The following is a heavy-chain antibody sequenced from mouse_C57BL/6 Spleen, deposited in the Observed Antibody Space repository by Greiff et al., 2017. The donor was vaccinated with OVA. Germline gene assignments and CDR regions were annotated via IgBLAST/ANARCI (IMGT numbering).Heavy chain of an antibody. CDR2: FYPGSGSI. D-gene: IGHD1-1*01. Sequence: QVQLKQSGAELVKPGASVKLSCKASGYTFTEYTIHWVKQRSGQGLEWIGWFYPGSGSIKYNEKFKDKATLTADKSSSTVYMELSRLTSEDSAVYFCARHEDRHYSSSPAWFAYWGQGTLVTVSA. CDR3: ARHEDRHYSSSPAWFAY. V-gene: IGHV1-62-2*01. J-gene: IGHJ3*01. CDR1: GYTFTEYT.